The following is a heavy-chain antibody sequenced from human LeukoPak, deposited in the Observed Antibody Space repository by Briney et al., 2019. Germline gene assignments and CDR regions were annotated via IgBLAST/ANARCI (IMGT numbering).Heavy chain of an antibody. D-gene: IGHD5-18*01. CDR1: GYTFTSYY. Sequence: ASVKVSCKASGYTFTSYYMHWVRQAPGQGLEWMGIINPSAGSTRYAQKFQGRVTMTRDTSTSTVYMELSSLRSEDTAVYYCARAGGYIYGHWYFDLWGRGTLVTVSS. J-gene: IGHJ2*01. V-gene: IGHV1-46*01. CDR3: ARAGGYIYGHWYFDL. CDR2: INPSAGST.